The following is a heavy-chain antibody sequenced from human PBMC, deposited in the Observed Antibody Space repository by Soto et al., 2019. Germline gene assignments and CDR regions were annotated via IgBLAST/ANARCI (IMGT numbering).Heavy chain of an antibody. D-gene: IGHD3-22*01. Sequence: ASVKVSCKASGGTFSSYTISWVRQAPGQGLEWMGRIIPILGIANYAQKFQGRVTITADKSTSTAYMELSSLRSEDTAVYYCARVPHSSGYNDAFDIWGQGTMVTVSS. CDR1: GGTFSSYT. V-gene: IGHV1-69*02. CDR2: IIPILGIA. J-gene: IGHJ3*02. CDR3: ARVPHSSGYNDAFDI.